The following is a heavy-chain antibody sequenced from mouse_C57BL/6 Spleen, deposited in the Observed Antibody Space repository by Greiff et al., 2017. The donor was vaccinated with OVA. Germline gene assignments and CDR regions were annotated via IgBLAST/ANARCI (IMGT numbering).Heavy chain of an antibody. CDR2: INPSNGGT. D-gene: IGHD1-1*01. J-gene: IGHJ1*03. V-gene: IGHV1-53*01. CDR3: ARDYGSRIWYFDV. Sequence: VQLQQPGPELVKPGASVKLSCKASGYTFTSYWMHWVKQRPGQGLEWIGNINPSNGGTNYNEKFKSKATLTVDKSSSTAYMQLSSLTSEDSAVYYCARDYGSRIWYFDVWGTGTTVTVSS. CDR1: GYTFTSYW.